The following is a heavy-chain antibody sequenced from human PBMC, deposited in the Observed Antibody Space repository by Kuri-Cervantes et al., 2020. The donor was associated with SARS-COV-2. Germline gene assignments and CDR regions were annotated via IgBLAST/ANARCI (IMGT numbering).Heavy chain of an antibody. CDR2: VKTNSGNT. CDR3: ARGREQQLVNAPYYFDY. V-gene: IGHV1-8*01. D-gene: IGHD6-13*01. CDR1: ETTFPNYD. Sequence: ASVKVSCKAPETTFPNYDINWVRQATGQGLEWMGMVKTNSGNTLYAQIFQGRVTMTRDTSTSTAYMELRSLRSDDTAVYYCARGREQQLVNAPYYFDYWGQGTLVTVSS. J-gene: IGHJ4*02.